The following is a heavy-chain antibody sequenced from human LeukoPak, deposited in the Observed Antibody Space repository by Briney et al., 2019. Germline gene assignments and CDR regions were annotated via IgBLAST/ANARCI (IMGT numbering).Heavy chain of an antibody. CDR2: ISGSGHYT. Sequence: GGSLRLSCAASGFTFNNYAMSWVRQAPGKGLEWVSTISGSGHYTYYTDSVKGRFTISRDNSKNTPYLQMSSLRAEDTAVYYCVKASSSSPQYNWFDAWGQGTLVTVSS. D-gene: IGHD6-6*01. V-gene: IGHV3-23*01. CDR1: GFTFNNYA. J-gene: IGHJ5*02. CDR3: VKASSSSPQYNWFDA.